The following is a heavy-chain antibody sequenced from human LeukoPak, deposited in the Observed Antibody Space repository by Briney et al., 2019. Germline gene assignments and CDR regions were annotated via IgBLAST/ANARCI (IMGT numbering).Heavy chain of an antibody. Sequence: GRSLRLSCAASGFTFSSYAMHWVRQAPGKGLEWVAVISSDGTNKYYGDSVKGRFTISRDNSKNTLYLQMNSLRPEDTAVYYCARDYDYSCGSGEFDPWGQGTLVTVSS. CDR3: ARDYDYSCGSGEFDP. D-gene: IGHD3-10*01. CDR2: ISSDGTNK. V-gene: IGHV3-30*04. CDR1: GFTFSSYA. J-gene: IGHJ5*02.